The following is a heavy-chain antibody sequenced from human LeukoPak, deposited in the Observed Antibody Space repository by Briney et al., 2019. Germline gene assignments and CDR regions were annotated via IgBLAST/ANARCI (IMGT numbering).Heavy chain of an antibody. CDR2: IRFDGSNK. J-gene: IGHJ6*03. CDR1: GFTFSNYG. CDR3: ANTKYYYDSSGKNYYYSYMDV. D-gene: IGHD3-22*01. V-gene: IGHV3-30*02. Sequence: GGSLRLSCAASGFTFSNYGMHWVRQAPGKGLEGVAFIRFDGSNKYYADSVKGRFTISRDNSKNTLYLQMNSLRVEDTAVYYCANTKYYYDSSGKNYYYSYMDVWGKGTTVTISS.